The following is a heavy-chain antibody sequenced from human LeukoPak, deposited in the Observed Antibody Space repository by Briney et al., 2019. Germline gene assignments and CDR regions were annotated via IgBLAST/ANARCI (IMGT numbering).Heavy chain of an antibody. V-gene: IGHV4-61*02. CDR1: GGSISSGSYY. J-gene: IGHJ6*02. CDR3: AGDQGGTTWYYYGMDV. D-gene: IGHD1-7*01. Sequence: SETLSLTCTVSGGSISSGSYYWSWIRQPAGKGLEWIGRIYTSGSTNYNPSLESRVTISVDTSKNQFSLKLSSVTAADTAVYYCAGDQGGTTWYYYGMDVWGQGTTVTVSS. CDR2: IYTSGST.